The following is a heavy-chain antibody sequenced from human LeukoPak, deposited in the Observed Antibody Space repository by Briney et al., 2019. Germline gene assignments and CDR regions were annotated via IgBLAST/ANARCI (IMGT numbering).Heavy chain of an antibody. CDR2: ISGSGAGT. D-gene: IGHD1-26*01. Sequence: GGSLRLSCAASGFTFSSYAMSWVRQAPGKGLEWVSSISGSGAGTYYADSVQGRFTISRDNSKNTLYLQMNNLRVEDTAIYYCAKEMSYYSPPNYWGQGTLVTVSS. V-gene: IGHV3-23*01. CDR1: GFTFSSYA. CDR3: AKEMSYYSPPNY. J-gene: IGHJ4*02.